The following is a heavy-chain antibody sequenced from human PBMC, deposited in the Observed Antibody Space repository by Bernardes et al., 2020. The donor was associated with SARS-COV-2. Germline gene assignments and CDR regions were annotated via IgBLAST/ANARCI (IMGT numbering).Heavy chain of an antibody. CDR1: GYSFTRYW. J-gene: IGHJ4*02. Sequence: GASLKISSKGSGYSFTRYWSGWVRPIPGKGLEWMGIIYPGDSDTRYSPSFQGQVTISADKSISTAYLQWSSLKASDTAMYYCASYSGWAVGYYFDYWGQGTLVTVSS. V-gene: IGHV5-51*01. CDR3: ASYSGWAVGYYFDY. CDR2: IYPGDSDT. D-gene: IGHD6-19*01.